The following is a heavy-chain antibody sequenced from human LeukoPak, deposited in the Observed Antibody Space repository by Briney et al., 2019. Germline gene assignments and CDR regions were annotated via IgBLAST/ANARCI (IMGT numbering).Heavy chain of an antibody. D-gene: IGHD1-26*01. Sequence: PGGSLRLSCAASGFTFDDHGMSWVRHAPGKGLEWVSGIKWDGGRTGYADSVKGRFTISRDNAKNSVYLQMNSLRAEDTAVYYCARAPSGSYYYMDVWGKGTTVTISS. J-gene: IGHJ6*03. CDR2: IKWDGGRT. CDR1: GFTFDDHG. CDR3: ARAPSGSYYYMDV. V-gene: IGHV3-20*04.